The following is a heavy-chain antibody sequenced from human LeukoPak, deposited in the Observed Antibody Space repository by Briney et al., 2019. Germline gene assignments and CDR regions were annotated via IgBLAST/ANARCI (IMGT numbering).Heavy chain of an antibody. CDR2: IIPILGIA. CDR3: ARGSDGYKTEAFDI. V-gene: IGHV1-69*04. D-gene: IGHD5-24*01. J-gene: IGHJ3*02. CDR1: GGTFSSYA. Sequence: SVKVSCKASGGTFSSYAISWVRQAPGQGLEWMGRIIPILGIANYAQKFQGRVTITADESTSTAYMELSSLRSEDTAVYYCARGSDGYKTEAFDIWGQGTMVTVSS.